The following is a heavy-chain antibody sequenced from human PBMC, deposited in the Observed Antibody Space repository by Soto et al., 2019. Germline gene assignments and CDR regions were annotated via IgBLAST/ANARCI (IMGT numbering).Heavy chain of an antibody. D-gene: IGHD2-21*02. CDR2: IIPIFGTA. CDR3: ARADCGGDCYLQTSHYYYGMDV. CDR1: GGTFSSYA. V-gene: IGHV1-69*01. Sequence: QVQLVQSGAEVKKPGSSVKVSCKASGGTFSSYAISWVRQAPGQGLEWMGGIIPIFGTANYAQKFQGRVTITAAESTSTAYMELSSLRSEDTAVYYCARADCGGDCYLQTSHYYYGMDVWGQGTTVTVSS. J-gene: IGHJ6*02.